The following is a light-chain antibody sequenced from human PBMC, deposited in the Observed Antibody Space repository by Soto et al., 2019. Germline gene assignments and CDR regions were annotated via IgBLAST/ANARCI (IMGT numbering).Light chain of an antibody. CDR1: SCNIGADYN. V-gene: IGLV1-40*01. Sequence: QSVLTQPASVSGAPGQRVTISCTGSSCNIGADYNVHWYQQVPGTAPKLLIYGDSNRPSGVPDRFSGSKSGTSASLAITGLQAEDEADYYCQSYDSSLSGGLFGGGTKLTVL. CDR2: GDS. CDR3: QSYDSSLSGGL. J-gene: IGLJ3*02.